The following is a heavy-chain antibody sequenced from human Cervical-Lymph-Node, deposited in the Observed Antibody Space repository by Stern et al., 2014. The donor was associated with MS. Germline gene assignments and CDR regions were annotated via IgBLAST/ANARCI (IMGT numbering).Heavy chain of an antibody. Sequence: VQLLESGAEVKKPGSSVKVSCTTSGGTFSSYTLNWVRQAPEQGLEWMGRIIPSLDMTDYAQKYQGRVTISADKSTSTVYMELSSLRSEDTALYYCAGMTSVVMSAFDNWGQGTLITVSS. J-gene: IGHJ4*02. D-gene: IGHD4-23*01. CDR1: GGTFSSYT. CDR2: IIPSLDMT. V-gene: IGHV1-69*09. CDR3: AGMTSVVMSAFDN.